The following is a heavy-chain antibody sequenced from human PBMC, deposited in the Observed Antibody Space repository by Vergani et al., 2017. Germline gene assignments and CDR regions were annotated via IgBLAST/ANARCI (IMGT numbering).Heavy chain of an antibody. V-gene: IGHV3-9*01. J-gene: IGHJ4*02. Sequence: EVQLVESGGGLVQPGGSLRLSCAASGFTFSSYEMNWVRQAPGKGLEWVSGISWNSGSIGYADSVKGRFTISRDNAKNSLYLQMNSLRAEDTALYYCAKDNSSSWYNSRIDYWGQGTLVTVSS. CDR2: ISWNSGSI. CDR1: GFTFSSYE. D-gene: IGHD6-13*01. CDR3: AKDNSSSWYNSRIDY.